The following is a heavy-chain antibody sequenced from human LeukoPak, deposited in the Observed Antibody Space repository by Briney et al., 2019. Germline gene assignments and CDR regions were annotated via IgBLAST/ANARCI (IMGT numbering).Heavy chain of an antibody. CDR2: IYSGGST. CDR1: GFTSSTYS. V-gene: IGHV3-53*01. J-gene: IGHJ5*02. CDR3: ARAVFERSWFDP. D-gene: IGHD1-14*01. Sequence: GSLRLSCTASGFTSSTYSMNWVRQAPGKGLEWVSVIYSGGSTYYADSVKGRFTVSRDNSKNTLYLQMNSLRAEDTAVYYCARAVFERSWFDPWGQGTLVTVSS.